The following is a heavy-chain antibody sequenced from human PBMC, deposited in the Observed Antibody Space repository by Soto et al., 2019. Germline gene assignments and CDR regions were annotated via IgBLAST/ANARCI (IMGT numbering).Heavy chain of an antibody. J-gene: IGHJ6*02. D-gene: IGHD3-10*01. V-gene: IGHV4-39*01. Sequence: SETLSLTCTVSGGSISSSSYYWGWIRQPPGKGLEWIGSIYYSGSTYYNPSLKSRVTISVDTSKNQFSLKLSSVTAADTAVYYCARQQLKYYYGSGRYWPGIMDVWGQGTTVTVSS. CDR1: GGSISSSSYY. CDR3: ARQQLKYYYGSGRYWPGIMDV. CDR2: IYYSGST.